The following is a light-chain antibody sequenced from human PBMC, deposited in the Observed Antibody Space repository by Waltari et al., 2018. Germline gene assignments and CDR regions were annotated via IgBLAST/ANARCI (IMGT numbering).Light chain of an antibody. Sequence: QSAPTQPASVSGSPGQSITISCTGTSTDVGSYNLFSWYQQHPGKAPKLLIFEVYKRPSGVSNRFSGSKSGNTASLTVSGLQAEDGADYYCCSYAGSSTVVFGGGTKLTVL. J-gene: IGLJ2*01. CDR2: EVY. V-gene: IGLV2-23*02. CDR3: CSYAGSSTVV. CDR1: STDVGSYNL.